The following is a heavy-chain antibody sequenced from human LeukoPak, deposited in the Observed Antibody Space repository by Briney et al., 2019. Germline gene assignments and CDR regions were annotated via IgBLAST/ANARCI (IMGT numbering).Heavy chain of an antibody. CDR3: ATIDGHYDSSGY. CDR1: GYTLTELS. J-gene: IGHJ4*02. V-gene: IGHV1-24*01. CDR2: FDPEDGET. Sequence: ASVKVSCKVSGYTLTELSMHWVRQAPGKGREWMGGFDPEDGETIYAQKFQGRVTMTEDTSTDTAYMELSSLRSEDTAVYYCATIDGHYDSSGYWGQGTLVIVSS. D-gene: IGHD3-22*01.